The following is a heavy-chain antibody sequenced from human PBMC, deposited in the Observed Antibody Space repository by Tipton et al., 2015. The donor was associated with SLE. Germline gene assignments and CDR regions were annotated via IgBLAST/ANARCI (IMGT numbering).Heavy chain of an antibody. V-gene: IGHV3-23*01. CDR2: IHGGIQGT. CDR3: ASLAGDDSFDM. CDR1: GFTFSEYA. Sequence: SLRLSCAASGFTFSEYAMNWFRQAPGQGLEWGAGIHGGIQGTYYADSVKGRFTISRDNSQNTLYLEMNNLKAEDTAVYYCASLAGDDSFDMWGQGTMVTVSS. J-gene: IGHJ3*02. D-gene: IGHD6-19*01.